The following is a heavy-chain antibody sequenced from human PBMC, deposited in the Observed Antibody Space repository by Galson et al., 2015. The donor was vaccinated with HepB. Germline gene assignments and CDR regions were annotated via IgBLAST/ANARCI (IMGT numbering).Heavy chain of an antibody. Sequence: SVKVSCKASSYTFISYGISWVRQAPGQGLEWMGWISAYNGHTNYAQKFWGRATMTTDTSTSTAYMELRSLRSDDTAVYYCARVGGTPGPRYCSSTSCYTFDYWGQGTLVTVSS. CDR2: ISAYNGHT. D-gene: IGHD2-2*02. V-gene: IGHV1-18*01. CDR1: SYTFISYG. J-gene: IGHJ4*02. CDR3: ARVGGTPGPRYCSSTSCYTFDY.